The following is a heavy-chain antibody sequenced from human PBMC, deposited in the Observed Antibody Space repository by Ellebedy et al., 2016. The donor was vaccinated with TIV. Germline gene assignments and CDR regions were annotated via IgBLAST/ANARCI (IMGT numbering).Heavy chain of an antibody. V-gene: IGHV4-59*01. J-gene: IGHJ4*02. CDR3: ARVNWFGELGGYLDY. CDR2: IYNSGNT. D-gene: IGHD3-10*01. Sequence: GSLRLSCTVSGDSIRSYYWSWIRQPPGKGLEWIGYIYNSGNTNYNPSLKSRVTMSVDTSKNQFSLKLNSVTAADTAVYYCARVNWFGELGGYLDYWGQGTLVTVSS. CDR1: GDSIRSYY.